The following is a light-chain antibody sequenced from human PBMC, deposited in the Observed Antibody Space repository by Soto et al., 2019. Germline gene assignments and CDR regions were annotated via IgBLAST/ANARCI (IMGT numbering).Light chain of an antibody. CDR2: DNN. V-gene: IGLV1-51*01. CDR1: SSNIGNNY. Sequence: QSVLTQPPSVSAAPGQKVTISCSGSSSNIGNNYVYWYQHLPGTALKLLIYDNNKRPSGIPDRFSGSKSGTSATLGISGLQTGDEADYYCETWDNSLSAYVFGTGTKLTVL. J-gene: IGLJ1*01. CDR3: ETWDNSLSAYV.